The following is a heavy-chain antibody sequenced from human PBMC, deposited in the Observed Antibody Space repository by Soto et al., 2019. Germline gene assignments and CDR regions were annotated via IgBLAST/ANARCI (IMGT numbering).Heavy chain of an antibody. CDR2: IWYDGSNK. Sequence: QVQLVESGGGVVQPGRSLRPSCAASGFTFSSYGMHWVRQAPGKGLEWVAVIWYDGSNKYYADSVKGRFTISRDNSKNTLYLQMNSLRAEDTAVYYCARDFSGELLEYYGMDVWGQGTTVTVSS. J-gene: IGHJ6*02. D-gene: IGHD1-26*01. V-gene: IGHV3-33*01. CDR3: ARDFSGELLEYYGMDV. CDR1: GFTFSSYG.